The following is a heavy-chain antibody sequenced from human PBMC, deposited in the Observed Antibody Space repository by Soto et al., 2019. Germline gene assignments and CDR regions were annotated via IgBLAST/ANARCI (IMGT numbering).Heavy chain of an antibody. D-gene: IGHD2-15*01. J-gene: IGHJ6*02. Sequence: SVKVSCKASGGTLSSYAISWVRQAPGQGLEWMGGIIPIFGTANYAQKFQGRVTITADESTSTAYMELSSLRSEEPAVYYCARAGVDCSGGSCKYYGMDVWGQGTTVTVSS. CDR1: GGTLSSYA. CDR3: ARAGVDCSGGSCKYYGMDV. V-gene: IGHV1-69*13. CDR2: IIPIFGTA.